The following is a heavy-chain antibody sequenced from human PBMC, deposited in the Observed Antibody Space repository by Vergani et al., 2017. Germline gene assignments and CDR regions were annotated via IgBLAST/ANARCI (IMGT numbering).Heavy chain of an antibody. J-gene: IGHJ5*02. CDR2: INWNGGST. CDR1: GFTFDDYG. CDR3: ARDYYYGSGSYYPNWFDP. Sequence: EVHLVESGGGVVRPGGSLRLSCAASGFTFDDYGMSWVRQAPGKGLEWVSGINWNGGSTGYADSVKGRFTISRDNAKNSLYLQMNSLRAEDTALYYCARDYYYGSGSYYPNWFDPWGQGTLVTVSS. D-gene: IGHD3-10*01. V-gene: IGHV3-20*04.